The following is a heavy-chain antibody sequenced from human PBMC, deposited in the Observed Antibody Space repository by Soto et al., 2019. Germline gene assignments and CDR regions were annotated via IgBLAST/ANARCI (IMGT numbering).Heavy chain of an antibody. CDR2: IIPIFGTA. Sequence: ASVKVSCKASGGTFSSYAISWVRQAPGQGLEWMGGIIPIFGTANYAQKFQGRVTITADESTSTAYMELSSLRSEDTAVYYCARADYDILTGYYRRHGMDVWGQGTTVTVSS. V-gene: IGHV1-69*13. CDR3: ARADYDILTGYYRRHGMDV. CDR1: GGTFSSYA. D-gene: IGHD3-9*01. J-gene: IGHJ6*02.